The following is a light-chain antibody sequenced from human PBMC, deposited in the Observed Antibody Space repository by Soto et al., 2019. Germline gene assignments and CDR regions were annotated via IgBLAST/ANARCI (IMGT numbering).Light chain of an antibody. V-gene: IGKV3-20*01. CDR2: GAS. CDR1: QSVSSSY. Sequence: IVWTQSPGTLSLSPGERATLSCRASQSVSSSYLAWYQQKPGQAPRPLIYGASSRAIGIPDRFSGSGSGTDFTLTISRLEPEDFAVYYCQQYGSSPWTFGQGTKVDIK. CDR3: QQYGSSPWT. J-gene: IGKJ1*01.